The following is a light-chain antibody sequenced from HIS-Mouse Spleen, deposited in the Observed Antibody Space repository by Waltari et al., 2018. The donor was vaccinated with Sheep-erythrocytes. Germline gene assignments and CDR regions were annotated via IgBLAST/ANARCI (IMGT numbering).Light chain of an antibody. V-gene: IGLV2-23*01. CDR3: CSYAGSSTPWV. CDR2: EGS. Sequence: QSALTQPASVSGSPGQSITISCTGTSSDVGSYNLVSWYQQHPGKAPKLTIYEGSKPHSGVSNRVSGSTSGNTASLTISGLQAEDEADYYCCSYAGSSTPWVFGGGTKLTVL. CDR1: SSDVGSYNL. J-gene: IGLJ3*02.